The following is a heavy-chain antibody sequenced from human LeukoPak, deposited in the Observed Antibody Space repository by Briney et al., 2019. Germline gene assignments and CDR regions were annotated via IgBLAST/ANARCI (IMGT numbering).Heavy chain of an antibody. CDR1: GFTFSSYW. Sequence: PGGSLRLSCAASGFTFSSYWMSWVRQAPGKGLEWISYITSTGSTIFYADSVRGRFTISRDNAKNSLFLQMNSLRDDDTAVYFCAREIAYWGQGTLVTVSS. J-gene: IGHJ4*02. V-gene: IGHV3-48*02. CDR2: ITSTGSTI. CDR3: AREIAY.